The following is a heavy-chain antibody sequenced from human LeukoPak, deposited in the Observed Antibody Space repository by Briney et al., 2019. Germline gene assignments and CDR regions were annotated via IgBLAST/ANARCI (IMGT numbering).Heavy chain of an antibody. Sequence: GESLKIFCKGSGYRFSDSWIGWVRQRPGKGLEWMGAIYPDDSDTRYSPSFQGQVTISADRSITTAYLQWSSLKASDTAIYYCARKERWQRPEDYWGQGTLVTVSS. CDR2: IYPDDSDT. CDR3: ARKERWQRPEDY. V-gene: IGHV5-51*01. J-gene: IGHJ4*02. D-gene: IGHD6-25*01. CDR1: GYRFSDSW.